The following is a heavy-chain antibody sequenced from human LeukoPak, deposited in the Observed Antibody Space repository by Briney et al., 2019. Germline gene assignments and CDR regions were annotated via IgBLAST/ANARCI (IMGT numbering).Heavy chain of an antibody. CDR3: ARDSRYYYGSGSSYSDY. CDR1: EFTFKNYA. D-gene: IGHD3-10*01. Sequence: GRSLRLSCAASEFTFKNYAMHWVRQAPGKGLEWVANIKQDGSEKYYVDSVKGRFTISRDNAKNSLYLQMNSLRAEDTAVYYCARDSRYYYGSGSSYSDYWGQGTLVTVSS. V-gene: IGHV3-7*01. J-gene: IGHJ4*02. CDR2: IKQDGSEK.